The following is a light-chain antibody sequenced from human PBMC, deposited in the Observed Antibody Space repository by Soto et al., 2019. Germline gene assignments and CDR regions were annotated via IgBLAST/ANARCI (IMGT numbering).Light chain of an antibody. Sequence: VLTQLPSTLYLSPGERTSLSWRARQRVSSSYLAWYQQKPGQAPRLLIFGASSRASGIPARFSGCGSGADATYFIITLEPEDLAVPYYQHRSSSPPDFGQGTRLEIK. CDR1: QRVSSSY. CDR2: GAS. J-gene: IGKJ5*01. CDR3: QHRSSSPPD. V-gene: IGKV3D-20*02.